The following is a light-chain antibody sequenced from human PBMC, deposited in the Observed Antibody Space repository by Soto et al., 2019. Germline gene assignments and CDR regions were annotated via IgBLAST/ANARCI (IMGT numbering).Light chain of an antibody. CDR1: QSISSW. CDR2: DAS. V-gene: IGKV1-5*01. Sequence: DIQMTQSPSTLSASVGDRVTITCRASQSISSWLAWYQQKPGKAPKLLIYDASSLESGVPSRFSGSGSGTEFTLTICSLQPDDFATYYCQQYNSYSPITFGQGTRLEIK. J-gene: IGKJ5*01. CDR3: QQYNSYSPIT.